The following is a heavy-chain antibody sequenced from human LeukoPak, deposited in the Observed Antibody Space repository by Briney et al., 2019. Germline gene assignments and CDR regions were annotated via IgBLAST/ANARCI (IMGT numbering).Heavy chain of an antibody. V-gene: IGHV4-34*01. D-gene: IGHD2-2*01. J-gene: IGHJ4*02. CDR2: INHSGST. CDR1: GGSFSGYY. CDR3: VFRGEAPAASFDY. Sequence: SETLSLTCAVYGGSFSGYYWSWIRQPPGKGLEWIGEINHSGSTNYNPSLKSRVTISVDTSKNQFSLKLSSVTAADTAVYYCVFRGEAPAASFDYWGQGTLVTVSS.